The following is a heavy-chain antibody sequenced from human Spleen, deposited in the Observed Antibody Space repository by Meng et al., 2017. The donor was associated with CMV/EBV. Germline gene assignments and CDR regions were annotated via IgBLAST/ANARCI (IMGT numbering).Heavy chain of an antibody. CDR2: IIPIFLTP. CDR1: GGSFSRHV. D-gene: IGHD5-18*01. Sequence: SVKVSCKASGGSFSRHVINWVRQAPGQGLEWMGGIIPIFLTPDYAQKFQGRATISADDSTTTAHMELSSLTSEDTAVYYCARGLDPATANSIRFYYFGMDVWGQGTTVTVSS. V-gene: IGHV1-69*13. CDR3: ARGLDPATANSIRFYYFGMDV. J-gene: IGHJ6*02.